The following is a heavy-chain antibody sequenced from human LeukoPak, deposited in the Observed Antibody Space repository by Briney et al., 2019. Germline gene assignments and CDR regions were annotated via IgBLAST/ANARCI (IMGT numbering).Heavy chain of an antibody. V-gene: IGHV3-30*02. CDR3: ASPYYYDSSGYDY. CDR2: IRYDGSNK. Sequence: GGSLRLSCAASGFTFSSYGMHWVRQAPGKGLEWVAFIRYDGSNKYYADSVKGRFTISRDNSKNTLYLQMNSLRAEDTAVYYCASPYYYDSSGYDYWGQGTLVTVSS. J-gene: IGHJ4*02. D-gene: IGHD3-22*01. CDR1: GFTFSSYG.